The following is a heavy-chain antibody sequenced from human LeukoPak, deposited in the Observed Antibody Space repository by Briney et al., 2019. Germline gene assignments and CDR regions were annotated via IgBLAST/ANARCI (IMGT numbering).Heavy chain of an antibody. CDR2: ISSSGSTI. V-gene: IGHV3-11*04. CDR3: ARSAAVGGTFDY. D-gene: IGHD6-19*01. J-gene: IGHJ4*02. Sequence: GGSLSLSCAVSGFTFSVYYMSWIRHTPGKGLEWVSYISSSGSTISHADSVKGRFTISRDNAENSLYLQMNSLRAEDTAVYYCARSAAVGGTFDYWGQGTLVTVSS. CDR1: GFTFSVYY.